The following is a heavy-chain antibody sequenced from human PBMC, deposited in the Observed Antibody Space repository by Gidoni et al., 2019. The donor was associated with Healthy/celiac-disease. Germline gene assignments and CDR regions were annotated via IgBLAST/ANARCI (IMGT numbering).Heavy chain of an antibody. CDR1: GFTFSSYA. D-gene: IGHD3-22*01. J-gene: IGHJ4*02. Sequence: QVQLVESGGGVVQPGRSLRLSCAASGFTFSSYAMHWVRQAPGKGLEWVAVIAYDGSNKYYADSVKGRFTISRDNSKNTLYLQMNSLRAEDTAVYYCAREGWVSGYYCFDYWGQGTLVTVSS. CDR2: IAYDGSNK. V-gene: IGHV3-30-3*01. CDR3: AREGWVSGYYCFDY.